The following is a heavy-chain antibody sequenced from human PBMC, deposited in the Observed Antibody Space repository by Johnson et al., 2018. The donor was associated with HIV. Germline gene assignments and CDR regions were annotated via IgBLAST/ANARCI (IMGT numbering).Heavy chain of an antibody. CDR1: GFTFSSYA. CDR3: ARQTLRAFDI. J-gene: IGHJ3*02. Sequence: VQLVESGGGVVQPGRSLRLSCAASGFTFSSYAMHWVRQAPGKGLEWVSAISGSGGSTYYADSVKGRFTISRDNSKNTLDLQMNSLRAEDTALYYCARQTLRAFDIWGQGTMVTVSS. V-gene: IGHV3-23*04. CDR2: ISGSGGST.